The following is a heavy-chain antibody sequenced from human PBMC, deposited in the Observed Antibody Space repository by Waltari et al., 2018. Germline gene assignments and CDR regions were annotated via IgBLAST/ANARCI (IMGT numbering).Heavy chain of an antibody. D-gene: IGHD3-22*01. CDR3: ARTGRGNHYDSSDFQY. J-gene: IGHJ1*01. CDR2: IMYSGGST. V-gene: IGHV3-23*03. CDR1: GFSFTSYA. Sequence: EVQLLESGGALVQPGGSLRLSCAASGFSFTSYAMVWVRQAPGKGLEWVSIMYSGGSTYYADSVKGRFTVSRDNSKNTLYLEMHSLRTDDTAVYYCARTGRGNHYDSSDFQYWGQGTLVTVSS.